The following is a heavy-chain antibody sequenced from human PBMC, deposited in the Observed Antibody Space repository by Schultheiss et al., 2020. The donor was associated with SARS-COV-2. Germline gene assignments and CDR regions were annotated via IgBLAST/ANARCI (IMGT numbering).Heavy chain of an antibody. CDR2: IYYSGST. D-gene: IGHD6-13*01. CDR1: GGSISSGGYY. CDR3: ARIPSTYSSRRNYYYYYYGMDV. V-gene: IGHV4-31*03. J-gene: IGHJ6*02. Sequence: SETLSLTCTVSGGSISSGGYYWSWIRQHPGKGLEWIGYIYYSGSTYYNPSLKSRVTISVDTSKNQFSLKLSSVTAADTAVYYCARIPSTYSSRRNYYYYYYGMDVWGQGTTVTVSS.